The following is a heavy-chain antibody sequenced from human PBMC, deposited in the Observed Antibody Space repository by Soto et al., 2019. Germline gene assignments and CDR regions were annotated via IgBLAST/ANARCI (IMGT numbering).Heavy chain of an antibody. CDR1: GGSISSGGYY. J-gene: IGHJ6*02. Sequence: SETLSLTCTVSGGSISSGGYYWSWIRQHPGKGLEWIGYIYYSGSTYYNSSLKSRVTISVDTSKNQFSLKLSSVTAADTAVYYCARDWSDYYGSGSYGMDVWGQGTTVTVSS. V-gene: IGHV4-31*03. CDR3: ARDWSDYYGSGSYGMDV. CDR2: IYYSGST. D-gene: IGHD3-10*01.